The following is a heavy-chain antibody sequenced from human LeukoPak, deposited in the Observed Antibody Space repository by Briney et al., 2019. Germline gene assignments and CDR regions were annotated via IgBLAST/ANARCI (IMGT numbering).Heavy chain of an antibody. J-gene: IGHJ4*02. Sequence: SVKVSCKASGYTFTSYDINWVGQATGQGLEWMGGIIPIFGTANYAQKFQGRVTITADESTSTAYMELSSLRSEDTAVYYCAREGLASSWDRTQGALDYWGQGTLVTVSS. CDR2: IIPIFGTA. CDR1: GYTFTSYD. CDR3: AREGLASSWDRTQGALDY. V-gene: IGHV1-69*01. D-gene: IGHD6-13*01.